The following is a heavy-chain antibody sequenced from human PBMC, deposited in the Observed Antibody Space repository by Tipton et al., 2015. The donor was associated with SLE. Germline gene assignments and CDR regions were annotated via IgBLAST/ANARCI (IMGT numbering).Heavy chain of an antibody. CDR1: GVSISTYY. Sequence: TLSLTCSVSGVSISTYYWSWILQSPGKGLEWIGFFYFSGSSQYNPSLKSRVAISADTSNNQFSLELRSVTAADTAVYYCARHLGVIVAFEVWGQGTVLTVSS. D-gene: IGHD3-10*01. V-gene: IGHV4-59*07. CDR3: ARHLGVIVAFEV. J-gene: IGHJ3*01. CDR2: FYFSGSS.